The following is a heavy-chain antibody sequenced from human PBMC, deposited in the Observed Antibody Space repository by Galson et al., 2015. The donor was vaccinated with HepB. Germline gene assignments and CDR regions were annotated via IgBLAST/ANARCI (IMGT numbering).Heavy chain of an antibody. CDR1: GGSISSYY. V-gene: IGHV4-59*01. D-gene: IGHD2-2*01. J-gene: IGHJ6*03. CDR3: ARDLHRGYCSSTSCRSTQYYMDV. Sequence: ETLSLTCTVSGGSISSYYWSWIRQPPGKGLEWIGYIYYSGSTNYNPSLKSRVTISVDTSKNQFSLKLSSVTAADTAVYYCARDLHRGYCSSTSCRSTQYYMDVWGKGTTVTVSS. CDR2: IYYSGST.